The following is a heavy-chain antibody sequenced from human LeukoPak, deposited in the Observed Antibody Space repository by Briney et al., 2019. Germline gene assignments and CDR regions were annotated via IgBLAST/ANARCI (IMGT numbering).Heavy chain of an antibody. J-gene: IGHJ4*02. Sequence: GASVKVSCKASGYTFTSYGISWVRQAPGQGLEWMGWISAYNGNTNYAQKLQGRVTMTTDTSTSTAYMELRSLRSDDTAVYYCARDPLIIAAAGTSDYRGQGTLVTVSS. CDR2: ISAYNGNT. D-gene: IGHD6-13*01. V-gene: IGHV1-18*01. CDR1: GYTFTSYG. CDR3: ARDPLIIAAAGTSDY.